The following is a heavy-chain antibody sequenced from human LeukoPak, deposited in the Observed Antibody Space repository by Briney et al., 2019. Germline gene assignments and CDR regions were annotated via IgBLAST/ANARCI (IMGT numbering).Heavy chain of an antibody. CDR2: ISPSGDIT. Sequence: GGSLRLSCAASGFTFSNHGMNWVRQAPGKGLEWVSGISPSGDITYYADSVKGRFTISRDNAKNSLYLQMSSLRAEDTAVYYCAREERDGYNYYWYFDPWGRGTLVTVSS. V-gene: IGHV3-21*01. CDR1: GFTFSNHG. CDR3: AREERDGYNYYWYFDP. J-gene: IGHJ2*01. D-gene: IGHD5-24*01.